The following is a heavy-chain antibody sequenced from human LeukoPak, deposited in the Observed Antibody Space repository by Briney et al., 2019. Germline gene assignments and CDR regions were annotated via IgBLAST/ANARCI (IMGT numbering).Heavy chain of an antibody. D-gene: IGHD5-18*01. CDR2: IYYSGST. CDR1: GGSISSYY. CDR3: ARESERMGGYSYGRYYYYYMDV. J-gene: IGHJ6*03. V-gene: IGHV4-59*01. Sequence: PSETLSLTCTVSGGSISSYYWSWIRQPPGKGLEWIGYIYYSGSTNYNPSLKSRVTISVDTSKNQFSLKLSSVTAADTAVYYCARESERMGGYSYGRYYYYYMDVWGKGTTVTISS.